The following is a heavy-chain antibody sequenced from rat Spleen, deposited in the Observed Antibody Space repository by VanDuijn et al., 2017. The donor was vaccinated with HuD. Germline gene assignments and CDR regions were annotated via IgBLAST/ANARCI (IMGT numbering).Heavy chain of an antibody. CDR3: TTRTTDYYSQVMDA. CDR2: ISYEGSST. CDR1: GFTFSDYY. D-gene: IGHD1-6*01. Sequence: EVQLVESGGGLVQPGRSLKLSCAASGFTFSDYYMAWVRQAPKKGLEWVASISYEGSSTYYRDSVKGRFTISRDNAKSSLYLQMDSLRSEDTATYYCTTRTTDYYSQVMDACGQGASVTVSS. J-gene: IGHJ4*01. V-gene: IGHV5-20*01.